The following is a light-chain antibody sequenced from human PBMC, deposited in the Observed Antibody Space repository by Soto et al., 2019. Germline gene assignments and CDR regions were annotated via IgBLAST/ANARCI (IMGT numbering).Light chain of an antibody. CDR3: CSYAGSYTHV. CDR1: SSDIGGYNY. J-gene: IGLJ1*01. CDR2: DVV. V-gene: IGLV2-11*01. Sequence: QSAPTQPRSVSGSPGQSVAISCTGTSSDIGGYNYVSWYQQHPGKAPKLMIYDVVKRPSGVPDRFSGSKSGNTASLTIYGLQAEDEADYYCCSYAGSYTHVFGAGTRSPS.